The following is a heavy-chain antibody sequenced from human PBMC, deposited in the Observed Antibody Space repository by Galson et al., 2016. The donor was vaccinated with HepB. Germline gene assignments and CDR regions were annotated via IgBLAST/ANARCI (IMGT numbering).Heavy chain of an antibody. Sequence: SLRLSCAASESIFRGYAMHWVRQAPGKGLEWVAVILHDGSKKFYADSVKGRFTISRDNSKNTMYLQMDSLRAEDTAVYYCARANYYAMDVWGQGTTVTVPS. CDR1: ESIFRGYA. CDR3: ARANYYAMDV. V-gene: IGHV3-30*04. J-gene: IGHJ6*02. CDR2: ILHDGSKK.